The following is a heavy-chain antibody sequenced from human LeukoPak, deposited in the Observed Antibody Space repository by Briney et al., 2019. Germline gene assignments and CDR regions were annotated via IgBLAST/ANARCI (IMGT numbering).Heavy chain of an antibody. CDR1: GGSLSSGGYY. Sequence: SETLSLTCTVSGGSLSSGGYYWSWNRQHPGKGLVWIGNIYYRDSTYYNPSLKSRVTISADTSKNQFSLELSSVTAADTAVYYCARDNYYDTSAYALHIWGQGTMVTVSS. J-gene: IGHJ3*02. CDR2: IYYRDST. D-gene: IGHD3-22*01. CDR3: ARDNYYDTSAYALHI. V-gene: IGHV4-31*03.